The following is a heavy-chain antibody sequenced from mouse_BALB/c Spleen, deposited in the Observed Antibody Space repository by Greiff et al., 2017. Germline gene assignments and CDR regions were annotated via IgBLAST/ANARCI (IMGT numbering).Heavy chain of an antibody. J-gene: IGHJ3*01. D-gene: IGHD2-3*01. CDR3: ARGNPDGYFAY. CDR1: GYTFSSYW. CDR2: ILPGSGST. Sequence: QVQLQQSGAELMKPGASVKISCKATGYTFSSYWIEWVKQRPGHGLEWIGEILPGSGSTNYNEKFKGKATFTADTSSNTAYMQLSSLTSEDSAVYYCARGNPDGYFAYWGQGTLVTVSA. V-gene: IGHV1-9*01.